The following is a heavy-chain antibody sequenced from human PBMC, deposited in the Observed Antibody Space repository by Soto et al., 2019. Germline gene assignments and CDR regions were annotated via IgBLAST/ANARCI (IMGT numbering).Heavy chain of an antibody. D-gene: IGHD6-13*01. CDR3: ARDFWRNIAAAGTTDI. V-gene: IGHV3-48*02. CDR1: GFTFSSYS. Sequence: GGSLRLSCAASGFTFSSYSMNWVRQAPGKGLEWVSYISSSSSTIYYADSVKGRFTISRDNAKNSLYLQMNSLRDEDTAVYYCARDFWRNIAAAGTTDIWGQGTMVTVSS. J-gene: IGHJ3*02. CDR2: ISSSSSTI.